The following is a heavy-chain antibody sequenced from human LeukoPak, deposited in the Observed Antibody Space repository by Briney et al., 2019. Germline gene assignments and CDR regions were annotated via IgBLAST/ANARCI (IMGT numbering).Heavy chain of an antibody. D-gene: IGHD3-10*01. CDR2: ISSSSSYI. V-gene: IGHV3-21*01. CDR3: ARDRTNYGSGSYYIPRAFDI. J-gene: IGHJ3*02. CDR1: GFTFSSYS. Sequence: GGSLRLSCAASGFTFSSYSMTWVRQAPGKGLEWVSSISSSSSYIYYADSVKGRFTISRDNAKNSLYLQMNSLRAEDTAVYYCARDRTNYGSGSYYIPRAFDIWGQGTMVTVSS.